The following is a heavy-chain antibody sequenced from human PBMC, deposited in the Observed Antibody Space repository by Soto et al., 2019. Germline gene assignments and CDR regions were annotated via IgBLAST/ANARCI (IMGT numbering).Heavy chain of an antibody. CDR2: IWYDVSNK. Sequence: GGSVRLSCAASGFTFSSYGMHWVRQAPGKGLEWVAFIWYDVSNKYYADSVKGRFTISRDNSKITLYLQMNSLRAEDTAVYYCARRLLNKGSYAGLTTNYYGMDVWGQGTRVTFSS. CDR1: GFTFSSYG. CDR3: ARRLLNKGSYAGLTTNYYGMDV. J-gene: IGHJ6*02. D-gene: IGHD3-10*01. V-gene: IGHV3-33*01.